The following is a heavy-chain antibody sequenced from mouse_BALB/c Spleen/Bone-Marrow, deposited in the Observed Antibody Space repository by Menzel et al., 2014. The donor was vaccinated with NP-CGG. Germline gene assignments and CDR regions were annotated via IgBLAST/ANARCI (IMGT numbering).Heavy chain of an antibody. D-gene: IGHD1-2*01. CDR1: GFDFSTFW. Sequence: EVKLVESGGGLVQPGGSLKLSCAASGFDFSTFWMSWVRQAPGKGLEWIGEINPDRSTINYRPSLKDKFIISRDNAKNTLSLLMSKVRSEDTALYYCARLHYYGYGAYWGQGTLDTVSA. V-gene: IGHV4-1*02. CDR2: INPDRSTI. J-gene: IGHJ3*01. CDR3: ARLHYYGYGAY.